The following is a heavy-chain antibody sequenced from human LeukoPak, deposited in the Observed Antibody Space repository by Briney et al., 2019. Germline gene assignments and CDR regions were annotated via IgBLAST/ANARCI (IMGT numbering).Heavy chain of an antibody. Sequence: PSETLSLTCAVYGGSFSGYYWSWIRQPPGKGLEWIGEINHSGSTNYNPSLKSRVTISVDTSKNQFSLKLSSVTAADTAVYYCARHVDTAMVQIDYWGQGTLVTVSS. CDR3: ARHVDTAMVQIDY. V-gene: IGHV4-34*01. D-gene: IGHD5-18*01. CDR1: GGSFSGYY. J-gene: IGHJ4*02. CDR2: INHSGST.